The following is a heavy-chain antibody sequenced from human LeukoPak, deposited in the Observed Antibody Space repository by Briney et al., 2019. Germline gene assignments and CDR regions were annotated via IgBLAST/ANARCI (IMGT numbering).Heavy chain of an antibody. CDR1: GFTFSSYS. Sequence: GGSLRLSCAASGFTFSSYSMNWVRQAPGKGLEWVSYISSSSSTIYYADSVKGRFTISRDNAKNSLYLQMNSLRAEDTAVYYCARDPQWELPHFDYWGQGTLVTVSS. J-gene: IGHJ4*02. V-gene: IGHV3-48*04. CDR3: ARDPQWELPHFDY. D-gene: IGHD1-26*01. CDR2: ISSSSSTI.